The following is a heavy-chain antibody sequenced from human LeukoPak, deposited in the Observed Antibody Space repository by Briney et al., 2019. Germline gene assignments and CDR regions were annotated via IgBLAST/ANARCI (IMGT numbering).Heavy chain of an antibody. D-gene: IGHD5-12*01. Sequence: SETLSLTCTLSGGSISTYYWSWIRQPPGKGLEWIGYIYHSGCTNYNPSLKSRVTISVDTSKNQFSLKLSSVTAEDTAVYYCARGGGYASPIGYWGQGALVTVSS. CDR3: ARGGGYASPIGY. J-gene: IGHJ4*02. CDR2: IYHSGCT. V-gene: IGHV4-59*01. CDR1: GGSISTYY.